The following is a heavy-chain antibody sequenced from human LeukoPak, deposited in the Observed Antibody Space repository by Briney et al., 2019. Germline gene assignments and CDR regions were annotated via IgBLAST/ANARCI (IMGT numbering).Heavy chain of an antibody. J-gene: IGHJ5*02. Sequence: GGSLKLSCAASGFTFSNYVMQWVRQAPGKGLEWVAVISYDGSNKYYADSVKGRFTISRDNSKNTLYLQMNSLRAEDTAVYYCAKRRILYYWCMRGNRNWFDPWGQGTLVTVSS. CDR2: ISYDGSNK. V-gene: IGHV3-30*18. CDR1: GFTFSNYV. D-gene: IGHD2-8*01. CDR3: AKRRILYYWCMRGNRNWFDP.